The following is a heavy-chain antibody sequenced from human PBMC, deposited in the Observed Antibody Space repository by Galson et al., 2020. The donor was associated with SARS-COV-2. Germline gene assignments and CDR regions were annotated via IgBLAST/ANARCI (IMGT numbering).Heavy chain of an antibody. Sequence: ASVKVSCKASGYAFTNYDINWVRQATGEGLEWMGWMNPKSGNTGYVQKFQGRVTMTRDTSTSTAYMELSSLRSEDTAVYYCARGWERGFSCGSWCDPWGQGTLVPVSS. CDR2: MNPKSGNT. CDR3: ARGWERGFSCGSWCDP. J-gene: IGHJ5*02. V-gene: IGHV1-8*01. CDR1: GYAFTNYD. D-gene: IGHD5-18*01.